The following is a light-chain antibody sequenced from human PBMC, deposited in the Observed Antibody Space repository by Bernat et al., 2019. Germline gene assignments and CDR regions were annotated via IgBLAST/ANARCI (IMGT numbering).Light chain of an antibody. J-gene: IGLJ3*02. CDR1: SGSIASNY. Sequence: NFILTQPHSVSESPGKTVAISCTRSSGSIASNYVRWYQQRPGSAPTTVIYEYNKRPSGVPDRFSGSIDSPSNSASLTVSGLKTEDAAEYYCHSYDSSNQVFGGGTNLTVL. CDR3: HSYDSSNQV. V-gene: IGLV6-57*04. CDR2: EYN.